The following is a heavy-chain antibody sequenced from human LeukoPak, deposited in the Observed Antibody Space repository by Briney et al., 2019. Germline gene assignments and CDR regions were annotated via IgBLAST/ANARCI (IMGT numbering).Heavy chain of an antibody. D-gene: IGHD2-8*01. Sequence: PGGSLRLSCAASGFTFSSYVMSWVRQAPGKGLEWVSAITGSSDSTYYAESVKGRFTISRDSSKNTLYLQMNSLRAEDTAVYYCAKGSTNGRPYYFDYWGQGTLVPVSS. V-gene: IGHV3-23*01. CDR2: ITGSSDST. J-gene: IGHJ4*02. CDR1: GFTFSSYV. CDR3: AKGSTNGRPYYFDY.